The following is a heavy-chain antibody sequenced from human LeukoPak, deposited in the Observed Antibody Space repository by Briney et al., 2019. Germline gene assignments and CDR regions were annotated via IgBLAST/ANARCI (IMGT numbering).Heavy chain of an antibody. CDR1: GGSISGYY. D-gene: IGHD3-10*01. CDR3: ASSDSHGSGTHTVFDAFDI. Sequence: SETLSLTCTVSGGSISGYYWSWIRRPPGRGLEWIGYIDDSGNTNYNPSLKTQVTISLDKSKNQFSLQLNFVTAADTAMYHCASSDSHGSGTHTVFDAFDIWGQGTRVTVSS. J-gene: IGHJ3*02. CDR2: IDDSGNT. V-gene: IGHV4-59*01.